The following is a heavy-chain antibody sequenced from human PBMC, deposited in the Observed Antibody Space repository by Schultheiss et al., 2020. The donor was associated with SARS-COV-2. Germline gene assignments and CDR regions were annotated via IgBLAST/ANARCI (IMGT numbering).Heavy chain of an antibody. J-gene: IGHJ4*02. CDR1: GGSLNTGSYY. CDR2: AHHTGRT. V-gene: IGHV4-30-2*03. Sequence: SQTLSLTCAVSGGSLNTGSYYWTWIRQPPGKGLEWIGSAHHTGRTYYNPSLQGRVTISVDTSTTQFSLKLTSVTAADTAVYYCARSPDYWNFDSWGQGTLVTVSS. CDR3: ARSPDYWNFDS. D-gene: IGHD4-11*01.